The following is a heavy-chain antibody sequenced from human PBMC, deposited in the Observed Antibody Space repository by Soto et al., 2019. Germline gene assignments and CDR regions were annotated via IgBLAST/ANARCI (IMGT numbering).Heavy chain of an antibody. CDR3: ARGQRFSDWFDP. D-gene: IGHD3-3*01. Sequence: SETLSLTCSVSGGTISGYYWTWIRQPAGKGLEWIGRIYSSGNTKYNPSLQSRVTMSLDTSNNQFSLGLTSVTAADTAVYYCARGQRFSDWFDPWGQGTLVTVSS. J-gene: IGHJ5*02. CDR2: IYSSGNT. CDR1: GGTISGYY. V-gene: IGHV4-4*07.